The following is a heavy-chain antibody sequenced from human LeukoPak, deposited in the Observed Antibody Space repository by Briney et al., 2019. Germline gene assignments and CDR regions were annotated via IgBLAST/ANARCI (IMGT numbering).Heavy chain of an antibody. J-gene: IGHJ4*02. D-gene: IGHD5-12*01. V-gene: IGHV3-30*18. CDR3: AKDKGPIVATILDY. CDR2: ISYDGSNK. Sequence: GGSLRLSCAVSGFTFSSYGMHWVRQAPGKGLEWVAVISYDGSNKYYADSVKGRFTISRDNSKNTLYLQMNSLRAEDTAVYYCAKDKGPIVATILDYWGQGTLVTVSS. CDR1: GFTFSSYG.